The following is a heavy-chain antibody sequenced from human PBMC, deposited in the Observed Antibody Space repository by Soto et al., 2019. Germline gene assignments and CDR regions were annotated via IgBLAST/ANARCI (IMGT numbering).Heavy chain of an antibody. V-gene: IGHV4-59*08. J-gene: IGHJ4*02. D-gene: IGHD6-19*01. Sequence: QVPLLESGPGQVKPSETLSLTCTVSGGPFANSYWSWIRHPPGKGLQRIGYNTYPANTNYNTALKGGIAISMETSKRQFSLQLPSMAAADSALYYCARRDGYHRVWSGRGWIDYWGRGILVTVAA. CDR1: GGPFANSY. CDR2: NTYPANT. CDR3: ARRDGYHRVWSGRGWIDY.